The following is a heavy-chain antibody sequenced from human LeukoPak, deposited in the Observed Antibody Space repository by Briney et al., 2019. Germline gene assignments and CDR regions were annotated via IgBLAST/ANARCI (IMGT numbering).Heavy chain of an antibody. CDR2: INPSGGST. V-gene: IGHV1-46*01. CDR3: AGSVLSGNFDY. Sequence: ASVKVSCKASGYTFTSYYIHWVREAPGQGLEWMGIINPSGGSTSYAQKFQGRVTMTRDMSTSTVYMELSSLRSEDTAVYYCAGSVLSGNFDYWGQGTLVTVSS. CDR1: GYTFTSYY. J-gene: IGHJ4*02. D-gene: IGHD6-19*01.